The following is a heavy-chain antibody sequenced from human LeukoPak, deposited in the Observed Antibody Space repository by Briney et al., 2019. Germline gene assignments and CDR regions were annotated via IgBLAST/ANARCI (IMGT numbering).Heavy chain of an antibody. CDR1: GGSIKNYY. V-gene: IGHV4-59*01. CDR2: IYFGGTT. Sequence: TSETLSLTCSVSGGSIKNYYWSWIRKPPGKGLEWLGNIYFGGTTDYNSSLKSRLTISVDTFKNQLSLNLQSVTAADTATYYCARHRSDTGGKKGVNWFDPWGQGTLVAVSS. D-gene: IGHD4-23*01. CDR3: ARHRSDTGGKKGVNWFDP. J-gene: IGHJ5*02.